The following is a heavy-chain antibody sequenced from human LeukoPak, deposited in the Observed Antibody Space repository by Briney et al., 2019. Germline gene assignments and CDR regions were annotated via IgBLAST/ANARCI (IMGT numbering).Heavy chain of an antibody. D-gene: IGHD6-13*01. CDR3: ASQYTSSRIFDD. V-gene: IGHV3-21*01. J-gene: IGHJ4*02. Sequence: PGGSLRLSCAASGFTFSSYTMSWVRQAPGKGLEWVSTITTSDGNTYYADSVKGRFTISRDNAKNSLYLQMNSLRAEDTAVYFCASQYTSSRIFDDWGQGTLVTVSS. CDR1: GFTFSSYT. CDR2: ITTSDGNT.